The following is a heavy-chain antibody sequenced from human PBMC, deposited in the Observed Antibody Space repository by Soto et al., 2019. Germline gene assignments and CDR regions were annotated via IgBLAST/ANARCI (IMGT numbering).Heavy chain of an antibody. Sequence: QVTLKESGPVLVKPTETLTLTCNVSGFSLSHRRMGVSWIRQPPGKALEWLAHIFWNDEKSYSTSLQSRLTICRVTSSSKVVLTRTVMASVGTATFGCGRSVTVAEYEGPYSFGYGMDVW. CDR1: GFSLSHRRMG. V-gene: IGHV2-26*01. CDR3: GRSVTVAEYEGPYSFGYGMDV. J-gene: IGHJ6*01. D-gene: IGHD2-15*01. CDR2: IFWNDEK.